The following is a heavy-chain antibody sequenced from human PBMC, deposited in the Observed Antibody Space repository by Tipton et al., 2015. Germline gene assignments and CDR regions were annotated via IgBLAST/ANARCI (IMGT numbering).Heavy chain of an antibody. CDR2: INTDGSST. J-gene: IGHJ1*01. D-gene: IGHD1-26*01. V-gene: IGHV3-74*01. CDR1: GFTFSTYW. Sequence: GSLRLSCAASGFTFSTYWMHWVRQAPGKGLVWVSRINTDGSSTTYADSVKGRFTISRDNAKNTLFLQLDSLGAEDTAVYYCARAVDNGIYALQHWGQGTLVTVSS. CDR3: ARAVDNGIYALQH.